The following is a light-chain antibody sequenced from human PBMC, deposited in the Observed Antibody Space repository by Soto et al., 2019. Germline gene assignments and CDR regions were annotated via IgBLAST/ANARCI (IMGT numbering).Light chain of an antibody. CDR1: QSVSNNY. CDR3: QQYASSRT. CDR2: GAS. J-gene: IGKJ1*01. Sequence: EMVLTQSPGTLSLSPGERATLSCRASQSVSNNYLAWYQQKPGQAPRLLIYGASNRATGIPDRSSGSGSGTDFTLTISRLEPEDFAVYYCQQYASSRTFGQGTKVDIK. V-gene: IGKV3-20*01.